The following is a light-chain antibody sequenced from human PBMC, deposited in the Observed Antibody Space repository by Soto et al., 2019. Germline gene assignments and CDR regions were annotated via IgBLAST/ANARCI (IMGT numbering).Light chain of an antibody. CDR2: EGS. CDR1: SSDVGSYNL. CDR3: CSYAGCSTYV. J-gene: IGLJ1*01. V-gene: IGLV2-23*01. Sequence: QSVLTQPASVSGSPGQSITISCTGTSSDVGSYNLVSWYQQHPGKAPKLMIYEGSKRPSGVSNRFSGSKSGNTASLTISGLQAEDEADYYCCSYAGCSTYVFGTGTKVTAL.